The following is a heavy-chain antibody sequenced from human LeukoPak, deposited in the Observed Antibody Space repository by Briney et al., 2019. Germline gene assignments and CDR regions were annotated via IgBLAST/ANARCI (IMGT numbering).Heavy chain of an antibody. D-gene: IGHD3-9*01. CDR3: ASQTGYGGYYFDY. V-gene: IGHV4-59*08. Sequence: KPSETLSLTCTVSGGSISSYYWSWIRQPPGKGLEWIGYISYSGRTNYNPSLKSRVTISVDTSKNQFSLKLSSVTAADTAVYYCASQTGYGGYYFDYWGQGTLVTVSS. CDR1: GGSISSYY. J-gene: IGHJ4*02. CDR2: ISYSGRT.